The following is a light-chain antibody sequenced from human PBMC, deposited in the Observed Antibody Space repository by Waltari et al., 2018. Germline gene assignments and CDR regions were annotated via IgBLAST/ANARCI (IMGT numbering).Light chain of an antibody. CDR2: GAS. CDR1: QSISTN. J-gene: IGKJ2*01. Sequence: IVMTQSPATLSVSPGERATLSCRASQSISTNLAWFQEKPGQAPRLLIYGASTRATDVPARFSGSGSGTYFTLVISSLRSEDFAVYYCQHYDKWLRYSFGQGTKVEIK. V-gene: IGKV3-15*01. CDR3: QHYDKWLRYS.